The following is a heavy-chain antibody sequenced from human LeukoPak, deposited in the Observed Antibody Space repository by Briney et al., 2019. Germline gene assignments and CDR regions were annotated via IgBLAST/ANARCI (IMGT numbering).Heavy chain of an antibody. J-gene: IGHJ5*02. D-gene: IGHD2-2*01. CDR1: GGSISSYY. CDR3: ARVYCSSTSCYAPWFDP. V-gene: IGHV4-59*08. CDR2: IYYSGST. Sequence: SETLSLTCTVSGGSISSYYWSWIRQPPGKGLEWIGYIYYSGSTYYNPSLKSRVTISVDTSKNQFSLKLSSMTAADTAVYYCARVYCSSTSCYAPWFDPWGQGTLVTVSS.